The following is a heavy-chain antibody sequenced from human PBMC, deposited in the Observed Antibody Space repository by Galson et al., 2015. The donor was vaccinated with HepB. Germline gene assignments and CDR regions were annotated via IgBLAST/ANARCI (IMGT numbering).Heavy chain of an antibody. D-gene: IGHD2-21*01. CDR2: IDPDSGGT. V-gene: IGHV1-2*06. CDR3: ARGAPPVRGYYHYAMDV. CDR1: GYTFTGNY. Sequence: SVKVSCKASGYTFTGNYIYWVRQGPGQGLEWMGRIDPDSGGTNYAQKFQGRVTMKRDTSITTVYMELSRLRSDDTAVYFCARGAPPVRGYYHYAMDVWGQGTTVTVSS. J-gene: IGHJ6*02.